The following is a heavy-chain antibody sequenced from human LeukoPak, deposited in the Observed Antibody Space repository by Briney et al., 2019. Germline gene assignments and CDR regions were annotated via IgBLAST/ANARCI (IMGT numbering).Heavy chain of an antibody. D-gene: IGHD3-3*01. J-gene: IGHJ4*02. CDR2: IYYSGST. Sequence: PSETLSLTCAVYGGSFSGYYWSWIRQPPGKGLEWIGYIYYSGSTNYNPSLKSRVTISVDTSKNQFSLKLSSVTAADTAVYYSARDFPIYEFWSGDYRPSHFVYWGQGTLVTVSS. V-gene: IGHV4-59*01. CDR1: GGSFSGYY. CDR3: ARDFPIYEFWSGDYRPSHFVY.